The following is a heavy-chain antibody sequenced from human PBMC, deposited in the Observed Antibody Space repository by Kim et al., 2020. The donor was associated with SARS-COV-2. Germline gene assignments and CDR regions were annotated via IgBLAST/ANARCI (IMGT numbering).Heavy chain of an antibody. J-gene: IGHJ6*02. D-gene: IGHD5-18*01. Sequence: GGSLRLSCAASGFSVSDNYMSWVRQAPGKGLEWVSIIYSGGSTYYTDSVKGRFTISRDDSKNTLYLQMSNLSADDTAVYYCARGGALGYSESYGMDVWG. CDR1: GFSVSDNY. CDR2: IYSGGST. V-gene: IGHV3-53*01. CDR3: ARGGALGYSESYGMDV.